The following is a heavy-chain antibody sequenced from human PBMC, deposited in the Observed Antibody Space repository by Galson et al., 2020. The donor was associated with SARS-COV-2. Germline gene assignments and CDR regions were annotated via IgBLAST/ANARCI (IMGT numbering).Heavy chain of an antibody. CDR2: INGEGSEK. J-gene: IGHJ4*02. Sequence: GGSLRLSCPTSGFTFSSYWMSWVRQAPGKGPEWVANINGEGSEKNYVDSVKGRFSISRDNAKNVLSLQMNSLRAEDTGTYFCARVKGGYDVAEYWGQGTLVTVSS. D-gene: IGHD5-12*01. CDR1: GFTFSSYW. V-gene: IGHV3-7*03. CDR3: ARVKGGYDVAEY.